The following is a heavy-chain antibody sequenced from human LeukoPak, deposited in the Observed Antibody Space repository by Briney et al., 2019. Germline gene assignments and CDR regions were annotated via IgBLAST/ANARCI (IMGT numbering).Heavy chain of an antibody. V-gene: IGHV1-2*02. CDR1: GYTFTGYY. D-gene: IGHD5-18*01. Sequence: ASVTVSCKASGYTFTGYYMHWVRQAPGQGREWMGWINPNSGGTNYAQKFQGRVTMTRDTSISTAYTELSRLRSDDTAVYYCARETRGGYSAWFEDYWGQGTLVTVSS. CDR3: ARETRGGYSAWFEDY. CDR2: INPNSGGT. J-gene: IGHJ4*02.